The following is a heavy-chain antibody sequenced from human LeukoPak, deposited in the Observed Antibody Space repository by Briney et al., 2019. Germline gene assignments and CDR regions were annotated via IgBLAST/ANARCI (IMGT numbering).Heavy chain of an antibody. D-gene: IGHD3-9*01. CDR1: GGSLHGYY. J-gene: IGHJ4*02. Sequence: PSETLSLTCAVYGGSLHGYYGCWIRQPPGKGLEWIGEINHSGSTNYNPSLKSRVTISVDTSKNQFSLKLSSVTAADTAVYYCTRGPGITTVYDILTGSADYWGQGTLVTVSS. CDR3: TRGPGITTVYDILTGSADY. CDR2: INHSGST. V-gene: IGHV4-34*01.